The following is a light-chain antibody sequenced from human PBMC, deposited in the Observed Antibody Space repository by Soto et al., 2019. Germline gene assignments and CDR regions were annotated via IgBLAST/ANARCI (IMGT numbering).Light chain of an antibody. CDR1: QSLFDSDNGNTY. CDR2: LGS. J-gene: IGKJ4*01. CDR3: AQALQTVT. V-gene: IGKV2-28*01. Sequence: IVMTQTPLSLPVTPGEPASISCRSSQSLFDSDNGNTYLDWYLQKPGQSPQLLIYLGSTRASGVPDRFSGSGSGTDFTLKISTVEAEDVGVYYCAQALQTVTFGGGTKV.